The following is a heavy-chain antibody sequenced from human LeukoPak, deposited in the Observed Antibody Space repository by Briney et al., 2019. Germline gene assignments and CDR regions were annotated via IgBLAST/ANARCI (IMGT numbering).Heavy chain of an antibody. J-gene: IGHJ4*02. D-gene: IGHD2-21*02. CDR2: ISGSGGST. CDR1: GFTFSSYA. V-gene: IGHV3-23*01. CDR3: AKGRLGTAMWGLDY. Sequence: GGSPRLSCAASGFTFSSYAMSWVRQAAGKGLEWVSAISGSGGSTYYADSVKGRFTISRDNSKNTLYLQMNSLRAEDTAVYYCAKGRLGTAMWGLDYWGQGTLVTVSS.